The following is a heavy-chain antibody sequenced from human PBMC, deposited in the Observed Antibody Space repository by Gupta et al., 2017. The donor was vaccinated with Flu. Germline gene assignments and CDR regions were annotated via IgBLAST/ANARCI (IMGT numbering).Heavy chain of an antibody. J-gene: IGHJ4*02. CDR2: IWYDGSKK. Sequence: GMHWVRQAPGKGLEWVAVIWYDGSKKYYAESVKGRFTISRDNSKNTLYLQMNSLRAEDTALYYCASTGYWSGYFYDYWGQGTPVTVSS. V-gene: IGHV3-33*01. D-gene: IGHD3-3*01. CDR3: ASTGYWSGYFYDY. CDR1: G.